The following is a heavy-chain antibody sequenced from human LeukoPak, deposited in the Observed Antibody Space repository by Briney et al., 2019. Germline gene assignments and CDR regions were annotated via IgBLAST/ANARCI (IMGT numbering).Heavy chain of an antibody. CDR1: GGSISRYY. J-gene: IGHJ6*03. CDR3: ARVQYAAGSYYMDV. Sequence: SETLSLTCTVSGGSISRYYWSWIRQPPGKGLEWIGFSYYTGNTNYNPSLKSRVTISVDTSTTQFSLKLSSVTAADTAVYYCARVQYAAGSYYMDVWGEGTTVTVSS. D-gene: IGHD2-15*01. CDR2: SYYTGNT. V-gene: IGHV4-59*01.